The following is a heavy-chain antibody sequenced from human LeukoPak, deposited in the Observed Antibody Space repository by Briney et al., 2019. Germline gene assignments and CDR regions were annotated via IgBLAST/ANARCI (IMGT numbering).Heavy chain of an antibody. CDR2: IYYSGST. CDR3: ARDLYSSRTNDAFVI. D-gene: IGHD6-13*01. CDR1: GGSIRSTSYY. J-gene: IGHJ3*02. V-gene: IGHV4-39*07. Sequence: SETLSLTCTVSGGSIRSTSYYWGWIRQPPGKGLEWIGSIYYSGSTYYNPSLKSRVTISVDTSKNQFSLKLSSVTAADTAVYYCARDLYSSRTNDAFVIWGQGIMVTVSS.